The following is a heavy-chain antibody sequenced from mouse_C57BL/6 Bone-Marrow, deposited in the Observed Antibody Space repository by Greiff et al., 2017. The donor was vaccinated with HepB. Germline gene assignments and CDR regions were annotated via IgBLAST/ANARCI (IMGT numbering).Heavy chain of an antibody. Sequence: DVKLVESGGGLVKPGGSLKLSCAASGFTFSDYGMHWVRQAPEKGLEWVAYISSGSSTIYYADTVKGRFTISRDNAKNTLFLQMTSLRAEDTAMYYCAREHYGSSLGYWGQGTTLTVSS. CDR2: ISSGSSTI. CDR3: AREHYGSSLGY. J-gene: IGHJ2*01. CDR1: GFTFSDYG. D-gene: IGHD1-1*01. V-gene: IGHV5-17*01.